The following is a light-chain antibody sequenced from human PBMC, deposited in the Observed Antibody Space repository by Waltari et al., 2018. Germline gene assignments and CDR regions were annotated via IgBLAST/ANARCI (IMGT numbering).Light chain of an antibody. CDR2: GNT. J-gene: IGLJ1*01. CDR1: SSNIGAPDD. V-gene: IGLV1-40*01. CDR3: QSYDSNLSGLV. Sequence: QSVLTPPPSVSGATGQRVTISCTGSSSNIGAPDDVHWYQHVPGTAPKVLIYGNTNRPSGVPDRFSASKSGTSASLAITGLQAEDEGYYYCQSYDSNLSGLVFGTGTKVTVL.